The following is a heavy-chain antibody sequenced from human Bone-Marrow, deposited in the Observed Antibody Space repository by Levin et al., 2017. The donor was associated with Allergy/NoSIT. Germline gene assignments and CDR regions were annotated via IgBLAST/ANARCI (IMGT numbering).Heavy chain of an antibody. Sequence: PGGSLRLSCAASGFTFSSYGMHWVRQAPGKGLEWVAVISYDGSNKYYADSVKGRFTISRDNSKNTLYLQMNSLRAEDTAVYYCAKNIDYGDYANWYFDLWGRGTLVTVSS. V-gene: IGHV3-30*18. CDR2: ISYDGSNK. J-gene: IGHJ2*01. CDR1: GFTFSSYG. D-gene: IGHD4-17*01. CDR3: AKNIDYGDYANWYFDL.